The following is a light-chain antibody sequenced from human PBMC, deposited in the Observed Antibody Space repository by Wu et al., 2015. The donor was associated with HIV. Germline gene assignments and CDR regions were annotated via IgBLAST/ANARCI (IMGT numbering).Light chain of an antibody. V-gene: IGKV3-20*01. J-gene: IGKJ3*01. CDR1: QSVSSSY. Sequence: EIVLTQSPGTLSLSPGERATLSCRASQSVSSSYLAWYQQKPGQAPRLLIYGASSRATGIPDRFSGSGSGTDFTLTISRLEPEDFAVYYRQQYGSSPPFGFGPGTKVDIK. CDR3: QQYGSSPPFG. CDR2: GAS.